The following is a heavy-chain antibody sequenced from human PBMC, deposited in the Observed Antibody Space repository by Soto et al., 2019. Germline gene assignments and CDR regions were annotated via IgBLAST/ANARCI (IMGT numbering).Heavy chain of an antibody. V-gene: IGHV3-23*01. J-gene: IGHJ4*02. CDR3: AKAPDWSRECGGYQDY. D-gene: IGHD2-21*01. Sequence: PGRSLRLSCLVSGFTFSSYAMNWVRQAPGKGLEWVSAISGSGGRTYYADSVKGRFTISRDDSKNTLFLQMNSLSAEDTAVYYCAKAPDWSRECGGYQDYSGQVTLVTSSS. CDR1: GFTFSSYA. CDR2: ISGSGGRT.